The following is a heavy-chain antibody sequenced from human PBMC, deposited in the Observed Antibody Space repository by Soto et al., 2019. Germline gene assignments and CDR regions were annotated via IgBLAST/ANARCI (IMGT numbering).Heavy chain of an antibody. D-gene: IGHD1-26*01. J-gene: IGHJ3*02. Sequence: EVQLVQSGAEVKKPGESLKISCKGSGYSFGNFWIAWLRQMPGKGLEWMGIVYPDDSDIRYSPSFQGQVTISADKSVNSASLPLGPLRAPDPPIYYCAKTLVGGGALDIWGQGTVVTVSS. CDR1: GYSFGNFW. V-gene: IGHV5-51*01. CDR2: VYPDDSDI. CDR3: AKTLVGGGALDI.